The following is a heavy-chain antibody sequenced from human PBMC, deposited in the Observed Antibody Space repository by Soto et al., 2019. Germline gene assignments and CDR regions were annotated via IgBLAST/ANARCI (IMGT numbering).Heavy chain of an antibody. CDR3: ARGRHGTIFGKYYYYYGMDV. D-gene: IGHD3-3*01. CDR2: IYYSGST. J-gene: IGHJ6*02. V-gene: IGHV4-31*03. Sequence: PSETLSLTCTVSGGSISSGGYYWSWIRQHPGKGLEGIGYIYYSGSTYYNPSLKSRVTISVDTSKNQFTLKLTSVTSADTAVYYCARGRHGTIFGKYYYYYGMDVWGQGTTVTVSS. CDR1: GGSISSGGYY.